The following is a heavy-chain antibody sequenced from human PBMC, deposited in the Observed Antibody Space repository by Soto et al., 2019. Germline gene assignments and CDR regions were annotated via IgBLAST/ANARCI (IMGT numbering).Heavy chain of an antibody. CDR2: IDTDGSYT. V-gene: IGHV3-74*01. Sequence: GESLKISCAASGFTFNSYWMHWVRQVPGKGLVWVSRIDTDGSYTSYADSVKGRFTISRDNAKNTLYLQMNSLRAEDTAVYYCTKDTFGPRDYWGQGTLVTVSS. CDR3: TKDTFGPRDY. J-gene: IGHJ4*02. D-gene: IGHD3-16*01. CDR1: GFTFNSYW.